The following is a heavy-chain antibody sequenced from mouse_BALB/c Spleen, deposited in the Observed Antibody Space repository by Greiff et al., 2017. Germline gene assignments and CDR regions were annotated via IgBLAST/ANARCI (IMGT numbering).Heavy chain of an antibody. V-gene: IGHV5-9-4*01. D-gene: IGHD2-14*01. CDR1: GFTFSSYA. J-gene: IGHJ3*01. Sequence: EVKLVESRGGLVKPGGSLKLSCAASGFTFSSYAMSWVRQSPEKRLEWVAEISSGGSDTYYPDTVTGRFTITRDKAKNTLYLEMCRMRSEETAMDYCAWSYRYDARAWFAYWGQGTLVTVSA. CDR3: AWSYRYDARAWFAY. CDR2: ISSGGSDT.